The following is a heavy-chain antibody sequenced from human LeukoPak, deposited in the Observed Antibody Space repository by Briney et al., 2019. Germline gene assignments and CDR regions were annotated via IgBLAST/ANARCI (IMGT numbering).Heavy chain of an antibody. D-gene: IGHD3-22*01. J-gene: IGHJ4*02. V-gene: IGHV4-30-2*01. CDR2: IYHSGST. CDR1: GGSISSGGYS. Sequence: SQTLSLTCAVSGGSISSGGYSWSWIRQPPGKGLEWIGYIYHSGSTYYNPSLKSRATISVDRSKNQFSLKLSSETAADTAVYYCARRAYDSSGYKPYYFDYWGQGTLVTVSS. CDR3: ARRAYDSSGYKPYYFDY.